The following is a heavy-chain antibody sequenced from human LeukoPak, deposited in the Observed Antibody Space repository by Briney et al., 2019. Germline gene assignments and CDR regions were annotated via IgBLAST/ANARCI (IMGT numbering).Heavy chain of an antibody. CDR1: GYTFTSYG. CDR3: ARDLVKYYDSSGPPRFGY. V-gene: IGHV1-18*01. J-gene: IGHJ4*02. D-gene: IGHD3-22*01. CDR2: ISTYNGNT. Sequence: GASVKVSCKASGYTFTSYGISWVRQAPGQGLEWMGWISTYNGNTNYAQKLQGRVTMTTDTSTSTAYMELRSLRSDDTAVYYCARDLVKYYDSSGPPRFGYWGQGTLVTVSS.